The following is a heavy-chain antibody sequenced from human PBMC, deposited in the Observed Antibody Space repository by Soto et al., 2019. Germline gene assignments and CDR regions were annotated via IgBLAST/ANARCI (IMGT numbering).Heavy chain of an antibody. CDR2: ISGSGDYT. J-gene: IGHJ5*02. CDR3: AKDSRSHPQGWFDP. V-gene: IGHV3-23*01. CDR1: GFTFSSYA. D-gene: IGHD2-15*01. Sequence: EVQLLESGGGLVQPGVSLRLSCAASGFTFSSYAMTWVRQAPGKGLEWVSSISGSGDYTYFADSVKGRFTISRDNSKDTLYLQMSSLIVEDTAIYYCAKDSRSHPQGWFDPWGQGTLVTVSS.